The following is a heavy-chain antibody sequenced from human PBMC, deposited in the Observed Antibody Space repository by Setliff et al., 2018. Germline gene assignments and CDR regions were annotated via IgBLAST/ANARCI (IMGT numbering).Heavy chain of an antibody. J-gene: IGHJ3*02. Sequence: SETLSLTCTVSGGSLRGNAIFWGWIRQPPGKGLEWTGSTYYNGDAYYHPSLRSRVTISRDTSKNQFSLKLTSVTAADTAVYFCARAPGTVVVPASRSAFDIWGQGTMVTVSS. CDR1: GGSLRGNAIF. CDR3: ARAPGTVVVPASRSAFDI. D-gene: IGHD2-2*01. CDR2: TYYNGDA. V-gene: IGHV4-39*07.